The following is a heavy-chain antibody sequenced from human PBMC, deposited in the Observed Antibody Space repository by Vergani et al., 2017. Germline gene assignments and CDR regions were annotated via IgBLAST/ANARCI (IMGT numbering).Heavy chain of an antibody. CDR1: GFTSCSYG. CDR2: ISYDGTQK. CDR3: ATKSCGTPGCQIGYFRE. Sequence: QAHLVESGGGVVQPGRSLRLSCVVSGFTSCSYGMHCVRQAPGKGLEWVAVISYDGTQKYYADSVKGRFTISRDNSKSTLYLQMNSLRTEDTAVYYCATKSCGTPGCQIGYFREWGQGTLVTVSS. V-gene: IGHV3-30*03. J-gene: IGHJ1*01. D-gene: IGHD1-1*01.